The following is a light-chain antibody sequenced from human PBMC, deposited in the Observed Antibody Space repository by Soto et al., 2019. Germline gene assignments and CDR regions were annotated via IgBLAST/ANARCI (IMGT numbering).Light chain of an antibody. CDR2: GAS. J-gene: IGKJ1*01. V-gene: IGKV3-20*01. CDR1: QSVSSSY. Sequence: EIVLTQSPGTLSLSPGERASLSCRASQSVSSSYLAWYQQKPGQAPRLLIYGASSRATGIPDRFSGSGSGTDFTLTISXLEPEDFAVYYCQQYGSLWTFGQGTKVDIK. CDR3: QQYGSLWT.